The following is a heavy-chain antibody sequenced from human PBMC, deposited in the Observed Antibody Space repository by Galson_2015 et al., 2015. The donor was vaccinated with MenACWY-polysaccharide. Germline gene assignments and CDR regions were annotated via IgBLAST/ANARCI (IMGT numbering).Heavy chain of an antibody. Sequence: SLRLSCAASGFTFSTYWMHWVRQAPGKGLVWVSRIKSDGSSTSYADSVKGRFTISRDNAKNTLYLQMNSLRAEDTAVYYCARGYNGYGWGQGALVTVSS. D-gene: IGHD5-12*01. J-gene: IGHJ4*02. CDR2: IKSDGSST. V-gene: IGHV3-74*01. CDR1: GFTFSTYW. CDR3: ARGYNGYG.